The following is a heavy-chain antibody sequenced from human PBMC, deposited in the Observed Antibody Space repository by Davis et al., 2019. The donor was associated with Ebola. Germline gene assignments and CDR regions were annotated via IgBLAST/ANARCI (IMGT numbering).Heavy chain of an antibody. CDR3: ATDPSGDILTYNWFDP. V-gene: IGHV1-69*01. D-gene: IGHD3-9*01. Sequence: KISCAASGGTFSSYAISWVRQAPGQGLEWMGGIIPIFGTANYAQKFQGRVTITADESTSTAYMELSSLRSEDTAVYYCATDPSGDILTYNWFDPWGQGTLVTVSS. CDR1: GGTFSSYA. CDR2: IIPIFGTA. J-gene: IGHJ5*02.